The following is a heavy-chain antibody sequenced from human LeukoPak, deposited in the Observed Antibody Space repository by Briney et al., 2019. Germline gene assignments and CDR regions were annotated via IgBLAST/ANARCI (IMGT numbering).Heavy chain of an antibody. CDR2: IYYSGTT. D-gene: IGHD1-26*01. CDR3: ARVKGELDY. CDR1: GGSISSYY. Sequence: SETLSLTCTVSGGSISSYYWGWIRQPPGKGLEWIGSIYYSGTTYYNSSLKSRVTISVDTSKNQYSLKLSSVTAADTAVYYCARVKGELDYWGQGTLVTVSS. J-gene: IGHJ4*02. V-gene: IGHV4-39*07.